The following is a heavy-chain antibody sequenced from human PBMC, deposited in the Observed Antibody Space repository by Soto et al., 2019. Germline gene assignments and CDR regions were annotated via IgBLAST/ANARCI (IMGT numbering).Heavy chain of an antibody. D-gene: IGHD2-21*02. Sequence: EVQLLESGGSLVQPGGSVRLSCAASGLTFGNDAMSWVRQAPGKGLEWVSAISGDSGRTYYADSVKGRFTISRDNSKNTLYLQMNTLRAEDTAVYYCAVTPNCGRDCSAASYWYFDIWGRGTLVTVSS. CDR3: AVTPNCGRDCSAASYWYFDI. CDR2: ISGDSGRT. CDR1: GLTFGNDA. V-gene: IGHV3-23*01. J-gene: IGHJ2*01.